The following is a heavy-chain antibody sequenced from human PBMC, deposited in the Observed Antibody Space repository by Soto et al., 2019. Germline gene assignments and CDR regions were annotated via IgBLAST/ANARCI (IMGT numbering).Heavy chain of an antibody. Sequence: GESLKIPWKGSGYSFSVYWIGWVRQMPGKGLEWMGIIYPGDSDTRYSPSFQGQVTISADRSISTVYLQWSSLKASDTAMFYCARGSSGWAHDPFDIWGQGTMVTVSS. V-gene: IGHV5-51*01. CDR3: ARGSSGWAHDPFDI. J-gene: IGHJ3*02. CDR2: IYPGDSDT. D-gene: IGHD6-19*01. CDR1: GYSFSVYW.